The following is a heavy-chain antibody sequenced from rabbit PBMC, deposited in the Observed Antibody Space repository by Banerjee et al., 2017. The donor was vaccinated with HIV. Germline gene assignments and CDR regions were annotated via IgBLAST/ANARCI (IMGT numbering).Heavy chain of an antibody. D-gene: IGHD1-1*01. CDR3: ARSNTGYYSLFGL. CDR1: GFSFSSYYY. Sequence: QSLEESGGDLVKPGASLTLTCTASGFSFSSYYYMYWVRQAPGKGLELIACIYTSSGSTWYASWVKGRFTISKTSSTTVTLQMTSLTAADTATYFCARSNTGYYSLFGLWGPGTLVTVS. CDR2: IYTSSGST. V-gene: IGHV1S40*01. J-gene: IGHJ4*01.